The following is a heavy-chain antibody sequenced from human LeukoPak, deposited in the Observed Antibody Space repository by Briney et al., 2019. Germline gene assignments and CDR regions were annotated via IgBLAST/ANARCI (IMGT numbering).Heavy chain of an antibody. Sequence: ASVKVSCKASGYTFTSYAMNWVRQAPGQGLEWMGWINTNTGNPTYAQGFTGRFVFSLDTSVSTAYLQVSSLKAEDTAVYYCARTVYDSSVGGGWFDPWGQGTLVTVSS. D-gene: IGHD3-22*01. J-gene: IGHJ5*02. CDR1: GYTFTSYA. CDR2: INTNTGNP. CDR3: ARTVYDSSVGGGWFDP. V-gene: IGHV7-4-1*02.